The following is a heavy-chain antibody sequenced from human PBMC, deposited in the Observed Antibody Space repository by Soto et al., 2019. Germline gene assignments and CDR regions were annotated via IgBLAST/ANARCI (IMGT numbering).Heavy chain of an antibody. J-gene: IGHJ4*02. CDR1: GFTFSGYA. D-gene: IGHD3-3*01. Sequence: SLRLSCAASGFTFSGYAMHWVRQAPGKGLEWVAVISYDGSNKYYVDSVKGRFSISRDNSKNTLYLQMNSLRAEDTAVYYCAREIERLLGYWGQGTLVTVSS. V-gene: IGHV3-30-3*01. CDR2: ISYDGSNK. CDR3: AREIERLLGY.